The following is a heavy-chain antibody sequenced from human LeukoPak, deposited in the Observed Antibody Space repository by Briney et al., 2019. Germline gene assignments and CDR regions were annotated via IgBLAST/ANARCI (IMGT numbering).Heavy chain of an antibody. V-gene: IGHV4-30-2*01. Sequence: PSQTLSLTCAVSGGSISSGGYSWSWIRQPPGKGLEWIGYIYHSGSTYYNPSLKSRVTISVDTSKNQFSLKLSSVTAADTAVYYCARDLPTAAGKTPFDYWGQGTLVTVSS. CDR1: GGSISSGGYS. CDR2: IYHSGST. D-gene: IGHD6-13*01. CDR3: ARDLPTAAGKTPFDY. J-gene: IGHJ4*02.